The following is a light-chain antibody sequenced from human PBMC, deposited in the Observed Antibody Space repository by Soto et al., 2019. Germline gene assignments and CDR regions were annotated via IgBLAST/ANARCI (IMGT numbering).Light chain of an antibody. CDR3: ATWDDSLNGYV. J-gene: IGLJ1*01. V-gene: IGLV1-44*01. Sequence: QALLKQPPSASGTPGQRITISCSGSVSNIGRNTVTWYQQLPGTAPKLLIYTNNQRPSGVPDRFSGSRSGTSASLAISGLQSGDEADYYCATWDDSLNGYVFGTGTKVTVL. CDR1: VSNIGRNT. CDR2: TNN.